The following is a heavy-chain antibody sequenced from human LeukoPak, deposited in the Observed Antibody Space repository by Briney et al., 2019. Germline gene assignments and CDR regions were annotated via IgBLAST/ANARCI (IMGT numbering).Heavy chain of an antibody. CDR2: ISYDGSNK. CDR3: AKDRGYDLFDY. J-gene: IGHJ4*02. D-gene: IGHD5-12*01. V-gene: IGHV3-30*18. CDR1: GFTFSSYG. Sequence: PGGSLRPSCAASGFTFSSYGMHWVRQAPGKGLEWVAVISYDGSNKYYADSVKGRFTISRDNSKNTLYLQMNSLRAEDTAVYYCAKDRGYDLFDYWGQGTLVTVSS.